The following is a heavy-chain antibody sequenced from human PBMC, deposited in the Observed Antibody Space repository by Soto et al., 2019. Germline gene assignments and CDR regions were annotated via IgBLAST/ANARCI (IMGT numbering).Heavy chain of an antibody. CDR2: IWYDGSNK. V-gene: IGHV3-33*01. CDR1: GFTFSSYG. J-gene: IGHJ4*02. CDR3: ASTAGYYDSSGYYRN. D-gene: IGHD3-22*01. Sequence: QVQLVESGGGVVQPGRSLRLSCAASGFTFSSYGMHWVRQAPGKGLEWVADIWYDGSNKYYADSVKGRFTISRDNSKNTLYLQMNSLRAEDTAVYYCASTAGYYDSSGYYRNWGQGTLVTVSS.